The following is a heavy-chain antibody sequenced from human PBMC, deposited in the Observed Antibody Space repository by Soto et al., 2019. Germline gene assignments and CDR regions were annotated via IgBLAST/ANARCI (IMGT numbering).Heavy chain of an antibody. CDR3: AGGPALPVDPAPKFGF. CDR1: GYTFTSYG. V-gene: IGHV1-18*04. D-gene: IGHD3-3*01. Sequence: QVQLVQSGAEVKKPGASVRVSCKASGYTFTSYGVSWVRQAPGQGLEWMGWISAYNGNTKYAQEVPGRLNMTPGTVTRPAYMDPRGPGSDDPALYFCAGGPALPVDPAPKFGFWGQGTLVTVSS. CDR2: ISAYNGNT. J-gene: IGHJ4*02.